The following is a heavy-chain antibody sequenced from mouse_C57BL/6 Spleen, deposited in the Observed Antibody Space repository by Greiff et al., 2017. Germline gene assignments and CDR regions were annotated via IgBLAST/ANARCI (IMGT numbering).Heavy chain of an antibody. D-gene: IGHD1-1*01. J-gene: IGHJ2*01. V-gene: IGHV5-12*01. Sequence: EVMLVESGGGLVQPGGSLKLSCAASGFTFSDYYMYWVRQTPEKRLEWVAYISNGGGSTYYPDTVKGRFTISRDNAKNTLYLQMSRLKSEDTAMYYCARLYYYGSSPYFDYWGQGTTLTVSS. CDR2: ISNGGGST. CDR1: GFTFSDYY. CDR3: ARLYYYGSSPYFDY.